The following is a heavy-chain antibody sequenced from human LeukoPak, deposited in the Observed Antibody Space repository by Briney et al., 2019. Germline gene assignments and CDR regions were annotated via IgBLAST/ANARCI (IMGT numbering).Heavy chain of an antibody. CDR3: ARDLGAARPSETLYYYYYMDV. Sequence: GGSLRLSCAASGFTFSNYGMHWVRQAPGKGLEWVAFIRNDGRNKYYADSVKGRFTISRDNSKNTLYLEMNSLRAEDTAVYYCARDLGAARPSETLYYYYYMDVWGKGTTVTVSS. CDR2: IRNDGRNK. J-gene: IGHJ6*03. V-gene: IGHV3-30*02. D-gene: IGHD6-6*01. CDR1: GFTFSNYG.